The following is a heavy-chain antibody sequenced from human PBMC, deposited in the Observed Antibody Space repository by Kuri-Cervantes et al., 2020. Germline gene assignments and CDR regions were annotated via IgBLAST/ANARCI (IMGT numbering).Heavy chain of an antibody. Sequence: GESLKISCTTSGFTFGDYAMSWVRQAPGKGLEWVGFIRSKAYGGTTEYVASVKGRFTISRDDSKNTLYLQMNSLKAEDTAVYYCARGGYSGYDFDYWGQGTLVTVSS. D-gene: IGHD5-12*01. CDR2: IRSKAYGGTT. CDR3: ARGGYSGYDFDY. J-gene: IGHJ4*02. CDR1: GFTFGDYA. V-gene: IGHV3-49*04.